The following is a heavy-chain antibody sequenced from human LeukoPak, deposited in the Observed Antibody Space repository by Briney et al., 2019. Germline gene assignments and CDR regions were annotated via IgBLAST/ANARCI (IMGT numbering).Heavy chain of an antibody. CDR3: AKDLITMVRGVIPYYFDY. J-gene: IGHJ4*02. Sequence: GGSLRLSCAASKFIFDDYGMNWVRQAPGKGLQWVSGINWNGGSTGYADSVKGRFIISRDNAKNSLYLQMNSLRAEDTALYYCAKDLITMVRGVIPYYFDYWGQGTLVTVSS. CDR1: KFIFDDYG. D-gene: IGHD3-10*01. V-gene: IGHV3-20*04. CDR2: INWNGGST.